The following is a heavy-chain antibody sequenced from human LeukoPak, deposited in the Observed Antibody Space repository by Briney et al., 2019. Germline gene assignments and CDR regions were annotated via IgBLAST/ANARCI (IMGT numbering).Heavy chain of an antibody. CDR1: GFTFSSFG. CDR3: ARDVNNYYGSGSLDY. Sequence: GGSLRLSCAASGFTFSSFGMDWVRQAPGKGLEWVSYISSSSSTIYYVDSVKGRFTISRDNAKNSLYLQMNSLRAEDTAVYYCARDVNNYYGSGSLDYWGRGTLVTVSS. D-gene: IGHD3-10*01. V-gene: IGHV3-48*04. CDR2: ISSSSSTI. J-gene: IGHJ4*02.